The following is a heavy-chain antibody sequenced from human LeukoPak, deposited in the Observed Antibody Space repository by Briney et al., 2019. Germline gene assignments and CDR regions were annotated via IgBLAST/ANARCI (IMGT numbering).Heavy chain of an antibody. V-gene: IGHV3-74*01. CDR1: GFTFSTYW. J-gene: IGHJ4*02. Sequence: PGGSLRLSCAASGFTFSTYWMYWVRQAPGKGLVWVSRINNDGSSTSYADSVKGRFTISRDNAKNTLYLQMDNLRAEDTAVYYCTRGRYYFEYWGQGTLVTVSS. CDR3: TRGRYYFEY. CDR2: INNDGSST. D-gene: IGHD3-3*01.